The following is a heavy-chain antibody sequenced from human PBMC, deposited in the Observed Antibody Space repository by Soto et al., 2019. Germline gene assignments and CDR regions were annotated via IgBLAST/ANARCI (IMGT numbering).Heavy chain of an antibody. J-gene: IGHJ5*02. V-gene: IGHV3-30-3*01. CDR2: ISYDGSNK. CDR1: GFTFSSYA. CDR3: ARVQGGYAIHGPYNWFDP. D-gene: IGHD2-8*01. Sequence: GGSLRLSCAASGFTFSSYAMHWVRQAPGKGLEWVAVISYDGSNKYYADSVKGRFTISRDNSKNTLYLQMNSLRAEDTAVYYCARVQGGYAIHGPYNWFDPWGQGTLVTVSS.